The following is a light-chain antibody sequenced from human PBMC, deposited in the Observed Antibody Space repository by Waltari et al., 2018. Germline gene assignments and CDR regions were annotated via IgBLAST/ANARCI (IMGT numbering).Light chain of an antibody. Sequence: DIQMTQSPSSVSAFVGDTVTITCRASQDIITWLTWYQQKPGKAPKLLIFAASSLQRGVPSRFSGSGSGTDFTFTISSLQPEDIATYDCQQYDNLPLTFGGGTKVEIK. CDR2: AAS. V-gene: IGKV1-33*01. CDR3: QQYDNLPLT. CDR1: QDIITW. J-gene: IGKJ4*01.